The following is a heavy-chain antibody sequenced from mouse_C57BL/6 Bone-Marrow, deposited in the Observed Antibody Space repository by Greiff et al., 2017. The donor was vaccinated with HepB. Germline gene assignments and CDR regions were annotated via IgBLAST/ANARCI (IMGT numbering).Heavy chain of an antibody. V-gene: IGHV1-55*01. J-gene: IGHJ2*01. CDR1: GYTFTSYW. D-gene: IGHD2-4*01. Sequence: QVQLQQSGAELVKPGASVKMSCKASGYTFTSYWITWVKQRPGQGLEWIGDIYPGSGSTNYNEKFKSKATLTVDTSSSTAYMQLSSLTSEDSAVYYCARYDYDRGYYFDYWGQGTTLTVSS. CDR3: ARYDYDRGYYFDY. CDR2: IYPGSGST.